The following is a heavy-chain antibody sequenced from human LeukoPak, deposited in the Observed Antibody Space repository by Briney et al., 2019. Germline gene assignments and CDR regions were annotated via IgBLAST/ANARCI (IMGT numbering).Heavy chain of an antibody. V-gene: IGHV3-48*02. CDR2: ISSSGSTI. J-gene: IGHJ4*02. CDR1: GFTFSNYG. D-gene: IGHD2-15*01. Sequence: GGSLRLSCAASGFTFSNYGMNWVRQAPGKGLEWVSHISSSGSTIYYADSVKGRFTISRDNAKESLYLQMSSLRDEDTAVYYCVFPYWQDLDHWGQGTLVTVSS. CDR3: VFPYWQDLDH.